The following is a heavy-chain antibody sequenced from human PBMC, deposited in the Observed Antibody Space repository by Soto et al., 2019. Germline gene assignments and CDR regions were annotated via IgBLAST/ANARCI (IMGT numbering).Heavy chain of an antibody. D-gene: IGHD3-9*01. CDR1: GGSISTYY. J-gene: IGHJ5*02. CDR2: IYYRGST. CDR3: ARSSLRYFDWLHLFDP. Sequence: LTYTVSGGSISTYYWSCSRQPPGNGLGWIGYIYYRGSTNYNPSLKSRVTISVDTSKNQFSLKLSSVTAADTAVYYCARSSLRYFDWLHLFDPWGQGTLVTVSS. V-gene: IGHV4-59*01.